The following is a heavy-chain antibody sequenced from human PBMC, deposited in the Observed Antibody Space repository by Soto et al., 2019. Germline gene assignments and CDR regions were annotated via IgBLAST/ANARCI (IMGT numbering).Heavy chain of an antibody. J-gene: IGHJ3*02. Sequence: QLRLQEWGPGLVKPSETLSLTCTVSGGSISSSSYYWGWIRQPPGKGLEWIGSIYYSGSTYYNPSLKCRVTISVDTSKNQFSLKLSSVTAADTAVYYCARMYSSGYDAFDIWGQGTKVTV. CDR1: GGSISSSSYY. CDR3: ARMYSSGYDAFDI. CDR2: IYYSGST. V-gene: IGHV4-39*01. D-gene: IGHD6-19*01.